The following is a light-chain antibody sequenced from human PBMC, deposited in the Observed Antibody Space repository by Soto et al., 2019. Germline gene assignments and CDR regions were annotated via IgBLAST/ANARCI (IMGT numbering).Light chain of an antibody. J-gene: IGKJ1*01. V-gene: IGKV3-15*01. CDR3: QQYNNWPT. CDR1: QSVSSSY. CDR2: DAS. Sequence: EIVLTQSPGTLSLSPGERATLSCRASQSVSSSYLAWYQQKPGQAPRLLIYDASTRATGMPGRLSGSGSGTEFTLTIRSLQSEDFAVYYCQQYNNWPTFGQGTKVDIK.